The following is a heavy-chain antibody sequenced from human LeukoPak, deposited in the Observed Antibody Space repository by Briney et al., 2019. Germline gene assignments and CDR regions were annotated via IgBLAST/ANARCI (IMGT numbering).Heavy chain of an antibody. CDR2: IYYSGST. Sequence: PSETLSLTCTVSGGSISSGGYYWSWIRQHPGKGLEWIGYIYYSGSTYYNPSLKSRVTISVDTSKNQFSLKLGSVTAADTAVYYCARGSPYSYGYGAIDYWGQGTLVTVSS. V-gene: IGHV4-31*03. CDR3: ARGSPYSYGYGAIDY. CDR1: GGSISSGGYY. J-gene: IGHJ4*02. D-gene: IGHD5-18*01.